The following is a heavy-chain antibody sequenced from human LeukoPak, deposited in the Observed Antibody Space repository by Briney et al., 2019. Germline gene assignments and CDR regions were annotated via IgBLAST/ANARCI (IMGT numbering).Heavy chain of an antibody. V-gene: IGHV3-7*01. Sequence: GGSLGLSCAASGFNFIGYWMTWVRLAPGKGLEWVANIKEDGSEKHYADSAKGRFTISRDNAKNSLYLQMDTLRFEDTAVYYCACTIAVGYWGRGTLVTVSS. CDR2: IKEDGSEK. CDR1: GFNFIGYW. J-gene: IGHJ4*02. D-gene: IGHD6-19*01. CDR3: ACTIAVGY.